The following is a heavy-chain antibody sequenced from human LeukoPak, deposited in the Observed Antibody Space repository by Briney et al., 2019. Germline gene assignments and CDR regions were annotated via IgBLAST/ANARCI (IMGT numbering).Heavy chain of an antibody. Sequence: GGSLRLSCAASGFTVSSNYMSWVRQAPGKGLEWVSVIYSGGSTYYADSVKGRFTISRDNSKNTLYLQMNSLRAEDTAVYYCAKDRTSGSYGVFAFDIWGQGTMVTVSS. CDR3: AKDRTSGSYGVFAFDI. D-gene: IGHD1-26*01. CDR1: GFTVSSNY. CDR2: IYSGGST. J-gene: IGHJ3*02. V-gene: IGHV3-66*01.